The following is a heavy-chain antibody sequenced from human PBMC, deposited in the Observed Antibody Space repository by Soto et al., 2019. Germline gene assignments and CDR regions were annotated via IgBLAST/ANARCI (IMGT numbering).Heavy chain of an antibody. J-gene: IGHJ4*02. CDR3: AKGHHNGYNSYVDY. CDR2: ISWNSGAI. D-gene: IGHD5-18*01. Sequence: EVQLVESGGDLVQPGRSLRLSCAASGFTFDDYAMHWVRQAPGRGLEWVSGISWNSGAIGYADSVKGRFTISRDNAKNSLYLQMNSLRLEDTAFYYCAKGHHNGYNSYVDYWGQGTLVTVSS. CDR1: GFTFDDYA. V-gene: IGHV3-9*01.